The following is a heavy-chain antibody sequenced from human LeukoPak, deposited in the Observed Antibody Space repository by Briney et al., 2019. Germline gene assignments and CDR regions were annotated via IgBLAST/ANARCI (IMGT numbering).Heavy chain of an antibody. CDR2: INHSGST. Sequence: SETLSLTCAVYGGSFSGYYWSWIRQPPGKGLEWIGEINHSGSTNYNPSLKSRVTISVDTSKNQFSLKLSSVTAADTAVYYCARGYCSGGSCYSFNLFDYWGQGTLVTVSS. V-gene: IGHV4-34*01. CDR3: ARGYCSGGSCYSFNLFDY. J-gene: IGHJ4*02. D-gene: IGHD2-15*01. CDR1: GGSFSGYY.